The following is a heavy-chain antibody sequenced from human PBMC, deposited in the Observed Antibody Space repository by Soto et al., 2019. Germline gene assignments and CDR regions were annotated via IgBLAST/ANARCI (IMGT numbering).Heavy chain of an antibody. J-gene: IGHJ6*02. CDR3: ARVSLYCTNGVCSDYYYGMDV. D-gene: IGHD2-8*01. CDR2: INHSGST. Sequence: QVQLQQWGAGLLKPSETLSLTCAVYGGSFSGYYWSWIRQPPGKGLEWIGEINHSGSTNYNPSLKSRVTISVDTSKNQFSLKLSSVTAADTAVYYCARVSLYCTNGVCSDYYYGMDVWGQGTTVTVSS. CDR1: GGSFSGYY. V-gene: IGHV4-34*01.